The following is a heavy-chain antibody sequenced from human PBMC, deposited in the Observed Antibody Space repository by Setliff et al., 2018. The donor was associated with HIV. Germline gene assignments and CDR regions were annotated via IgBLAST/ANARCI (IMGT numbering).Heavy chain of an antibody. V-gene: IGHV1-69*05. CDR1: GGTFSSYA. CDR2: INPIFGTA. Sequence: SVKVSCKASGGTFSSYAISWVRQAPGQGLGWMGGINPIFGTANYAQKFQGRVTITTDESTSTAYMELSSLRSEDTAVYYCARTGIIVGATPYYYYGMDVWGQGTTVTVSS. D-gene: IGHD1-26*01. J-gene: IGHJ6*02. CDR3: ARTGIIVGATPYYYYGMDV.